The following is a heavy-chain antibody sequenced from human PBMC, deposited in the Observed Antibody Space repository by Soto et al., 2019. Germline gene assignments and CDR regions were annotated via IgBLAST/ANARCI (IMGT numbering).Heavy chain of an antibody. V-gene: IGHV3-11*06. Sequence: GGSLRLSCAASGFTFSDYYMSWIRQAPGKGLEWVSYISSSSSYTNYADPVKGRFTISRDNAKNSLYLQMNSLRAEDTAVYYCARDDVSRGIIAAAGTSGYYYGMDVWGQGTTVTDSS. CDR2: ISSSSSYT. J-gene: IGHJ6*02. CDR1: GFTFSDYY. D-gene: IGHD6-13*01. CDR3: ARDDVSRGIIAAAGTSGYYYGMDV.